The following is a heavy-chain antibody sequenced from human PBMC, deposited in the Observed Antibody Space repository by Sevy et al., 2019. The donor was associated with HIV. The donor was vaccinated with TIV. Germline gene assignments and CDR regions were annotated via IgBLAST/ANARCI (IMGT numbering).Heavy chain of an antibody. V-gene: IGHV3-23*01. CDR2: ISKSGGST. D-gene: IGHD1-20*01. J-gene: IGHJ4*02. CDR3: ARDIISLAKDS. CDR1: GFTFSNYT. Sequence: GGSLRLSCAASGFTFSNYTMTWVRQAPGKGLEWVSGISKSGGSTYYAGSVTGRFTISRDNSKNTLYLQMNIARADDTATYYCARDIISLAKDSWGQGTLVTVSS.